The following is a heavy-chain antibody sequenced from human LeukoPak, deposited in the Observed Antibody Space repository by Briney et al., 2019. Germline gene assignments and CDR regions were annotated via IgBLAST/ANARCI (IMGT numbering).Heavy chain of an antibody. J-gene: IGHJ4*02. D-gene: IGHD2-8*01. V-gene: IGHV4-59*08. CDR3: ARHVYGHGLDY. CDR2: IYYSGST. CDR1: GGSISSYY. Sequence: PSETLSLTCTVSGGSISSYYWSWIRQPPGKGLEWIGYIYYSGSTNYNPSLKSRVTISVDTSKNQFSLKLSSVTAADTAVYYCARHVYGHGLDYWGQGTLVTVSS.